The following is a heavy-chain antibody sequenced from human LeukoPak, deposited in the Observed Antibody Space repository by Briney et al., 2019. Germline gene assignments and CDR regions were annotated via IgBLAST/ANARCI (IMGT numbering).Heavy chain of an antibody. V-gene: IGHV3-21*04. D-gene: IGHD6-19*01. J-gene: IGHJ3*02. CDR2: ISSSSSYI. CDR1: GITGYS. Sequence: GGSLRLSCAASGITGYSMHWVRQAPGKGLEWVSSISSSSSYIYYADSVKGRFTISRDNAKNSLYLQMNSLRAEDTALYYCARVRDSSGWSGAFDIWGQGTMVTVSS. CDR3: ARVRDSSGWSGAFDI.